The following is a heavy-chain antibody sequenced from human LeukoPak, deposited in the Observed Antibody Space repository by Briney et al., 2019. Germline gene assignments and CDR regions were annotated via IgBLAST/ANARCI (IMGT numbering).Heavy chain of an antibody. CDR2: ISYDGSNK. V-gene: IGHV3-30-3*01. Sequence: PGRSLRLSCAASGFTLSSYSMHWVRQAPGKGLEWVAVISYDGSNKYYADSVKGRFTISRDNSKNTLYLQMNSLRAEDTAVYYCAAPSYCSSTSCVQYDYYGMDTWGQGTTVTVSS. CDR3: AAPSYCSSTSCVQYDYYGMDT. D-gene: IGHD2-2*01. J-gene: IGHJ6*02. CDR1: GFTLSSYS.